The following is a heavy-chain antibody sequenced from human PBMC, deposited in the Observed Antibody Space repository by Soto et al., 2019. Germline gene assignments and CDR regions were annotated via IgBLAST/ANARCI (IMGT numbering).Heavy chain of an antibody. D-gene: IGHD4-4*01. V-gene: IGHV3-74*01. CDR3: VRGKDQYNTLTYSYYDQ. CDR1: GFTCSRYW. J-gene: IGHJ5*02. CDR2: INSDGSMT. Sequence: EVQLVESGGGLVQPGGSLRLSCAASGFTCSRYWMHWVRQAPGEGLMWVSRINSDGSMTSYADSMKGRFTISRDNAKNTVYLHMNSLRAEDTARYYCVRGKDQYNTLTYSYYDQWGQGTLVTVSS.